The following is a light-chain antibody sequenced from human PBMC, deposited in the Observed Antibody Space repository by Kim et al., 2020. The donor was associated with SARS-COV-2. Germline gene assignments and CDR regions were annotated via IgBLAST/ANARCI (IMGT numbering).Light chain of an antibody. V-gene: IGLV3-1*01. J-gene: IGLJ1*01. CDR1: KLGDKY. CDR3: QAWESSTEV. Sequence: SVSPGQMASITCSGDKLGDKYACWYQQKPGQYPVLVIYQDSKRPSRIPERFSGSNSGNTATLTISGTKAMDEADYYCQAWESSTEVFGTGTKVTDL. CDR2: QDS.